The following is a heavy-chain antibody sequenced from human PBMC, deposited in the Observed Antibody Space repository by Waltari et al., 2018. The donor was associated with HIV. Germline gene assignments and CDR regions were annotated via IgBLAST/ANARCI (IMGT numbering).Heavy chain of an antibody. CDR2: MSSDGSTT. V-gene: IGHV3-74*01. CDR3: ARENTMTYYDALDI. J-gene: IGHJ3*02. CDR1: GFTFRSYW. Sequence: EVQLVESGGGLVQPGGSLRLSCAASGFTFRSYWLHWVRQAPGKGLLWVSCMSSDGSTTNYADSVKGRLTISRDNAKNTLYLQMNSLRADDTAVYYCARENTMTYYDALDIRGQGTMVTVSS. D-gene: IGHD4-17*01.